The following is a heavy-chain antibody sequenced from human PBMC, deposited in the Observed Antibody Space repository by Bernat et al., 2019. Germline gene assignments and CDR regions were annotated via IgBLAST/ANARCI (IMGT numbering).Heavy chain of an antibody. CDR1: GGTFSSYT. CDR3: ALITIFGGVDPYNWFDP. J-gene: IGHJ5*02. D-gene: IGHD3-3*01. V-gene: IGHV1-69*02. Sequence: VQLVQSGAEVKKPGSSVKVSCKASGGTFSSYTISWVRQAPGQGLEWMGRIIPILGIANYAQKFQGRVTITADKSTSTAYMELSSLRSEDTAVYYCALITIFGGVDPYNWFDPWGQGTLVTVAS. CDR2: IIPILGIA.